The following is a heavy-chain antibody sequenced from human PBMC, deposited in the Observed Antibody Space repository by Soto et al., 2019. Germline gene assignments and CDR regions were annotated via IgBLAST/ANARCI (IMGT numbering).Heavy chain of an antibody. CDR1: SGSISSSNW. CDR3: AVTTPSNDDYYYMDV. Sequence: SETLSLTCAVSSGSISSSNWWSWVRQPPGKGLEWIGEIYHSGSTNYNPSLKSRVTISVDKSKNQFSLKLSSVTAADTAVCYCAVTTPSNDDYYYMDVWGKGTTVTVSS. V-gene: IGHV4-4*02. CDR2: IYHSGST. J-gene: IGHJ6*03. D-gene: IGHD4-17*01.